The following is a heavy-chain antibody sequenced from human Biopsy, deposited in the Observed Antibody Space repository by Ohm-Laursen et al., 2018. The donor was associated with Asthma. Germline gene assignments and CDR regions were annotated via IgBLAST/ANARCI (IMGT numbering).Heavy chain of an antibody. Sequence: LSLSFLASGCSLSNYAIHWVRQTPAKTLEWVGVMSKDASTHDYADSEKGRFTMARDNSKNTLDLQMNSLRDEDTAVYYCVRDGTDDAFDIWGQGTVVSVSS. CDR3: VRDGTDDAFDI. D-gene: IGHD1-1*01. CDR2: MSKDASTH. CDR1: GCSLSNYA. V-gene: IGHV3-30*07. J-gene: IGHJ3*02.